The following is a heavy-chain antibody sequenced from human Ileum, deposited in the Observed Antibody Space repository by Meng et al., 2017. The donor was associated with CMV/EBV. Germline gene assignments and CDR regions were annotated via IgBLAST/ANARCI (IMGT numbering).Heavy chain of an antibody. J-gene: IGHJ4*02. CDR3: AKLGVGATYWDS. D-gene: IGHD1-26*01. CDR2: IYSNGDT. Sequence: EVEWVESGGGLFQPGGSLRLSGEASGFSVGDDYLSWVSQSQGKGLEWVSIIYSNGDTHYAESVKDRFTISRDNSKNSVSLEMNTLRVDDTAVYYCAKLGVGATYWDSWGQGVLVTVSS. CDR1: GFSVGDDY. V-gene: IGHV3-66*01.